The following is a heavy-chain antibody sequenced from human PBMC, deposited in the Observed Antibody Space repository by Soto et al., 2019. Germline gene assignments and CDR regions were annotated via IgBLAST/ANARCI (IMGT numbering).Heavy chain of an antibody. CDR1: GGAFSGYY. CDR3: WVNIVRAVIGNWFDP. Sequence: PSETLSLTCAVYGGAFSGYYWTWIRQPPGTGLEWIGEINHSGSTNYNPPLKSRVTISVDTSKNQFSLKLTSVTAADTAVYYCWVNIVRAVIGNWFDPWGQXTLVTVSS. V-gene: IGHV4-34*01. J-gene: IGHJ5*02. CDR2: INHSGST. D-gene: IGHD3-10*01.